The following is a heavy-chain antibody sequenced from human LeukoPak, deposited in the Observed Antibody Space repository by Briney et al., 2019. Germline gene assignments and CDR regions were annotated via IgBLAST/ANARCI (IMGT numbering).Heavy chain of an antibody. CDR3: VAAAVAVDC. Sequence: SETLFLTCAVSGGSISSTNWWSWVRQPPGKGLEWIGEIYHSGSTNYNPSLKSRVTISVDKSKNQFSLRLTSVTAADTAVYYCVAAAVAVDCWGQGTLVTVSS. V-gene: IGHV4-4*02. J-gene: IGHJ4*02. D-gene: IGHD6-19*01. CDR1: GGSISSTNW. CDR2: IYHSGST.